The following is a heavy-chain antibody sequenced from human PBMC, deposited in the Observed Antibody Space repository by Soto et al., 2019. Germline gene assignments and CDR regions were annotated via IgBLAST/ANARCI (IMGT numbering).Heavy chain of an antibody. D-gene: IGHD3-22*01. Sequence: ELQLLESGGGLVQHGGSLRFSCAASGFTFSSYAMTWVRQAPGKGLEWVSAISGGGTTYYADSVTCRLGISRDNSKSVMYLQMDSLRDEDTAAYYCTKWHTYSYDSRAFSGFDCWGQGTQVTVSS. CDR3: TKWHTYSYDSRAFSGFDC. V-gene: IGHV3-23*01. J-gene: IGHJ4*02. CDR2: ISGGGTT. CDR1: GFTFSSYA.